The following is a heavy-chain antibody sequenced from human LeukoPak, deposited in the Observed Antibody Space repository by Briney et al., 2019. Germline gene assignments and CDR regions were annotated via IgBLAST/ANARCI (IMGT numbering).Heavy chain of an antibody. V-gene: IGHV4-34*01. CDR3: ARAYSSSWYDRLDY. CDR1: GGSFSGYY. D-gene: IGHD6-13*01. J-gene: IGHJ4*02. Sequence: SETLSLTCAVYGGSFSGYYWSWIRQPPGKGLEWIGEINHSGSTNYNPSLKSRVTISVDTSKNQFSLKLSSVTAADTAVYYCARAYSSSWYDRLDYWGQGTLVTVSS. CDR2: INHSGST.